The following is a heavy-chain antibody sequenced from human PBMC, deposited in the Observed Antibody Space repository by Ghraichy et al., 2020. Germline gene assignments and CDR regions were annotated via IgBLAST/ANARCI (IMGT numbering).Heavy chain of an antibody. CDR3: ARGLSDIVVVPVRRTNDYFDY. CDR2: INHSGST. CDR1: GGSFSGYY. D-gene: IGHD2-2*01. J-gene: IGHJ4*02. Sequence: SETLSLTCAVYGGSFSGYYWSWIRQPPGKGLEWIGEINHSGSTNYNPSLKSRVTISVDTSKNQFSLKLSSVTAADTAVYYCARGLSDIVVVPVRRTNDYFDYWGQGTLVTVSS. V-gene: IGHV4-34*01.